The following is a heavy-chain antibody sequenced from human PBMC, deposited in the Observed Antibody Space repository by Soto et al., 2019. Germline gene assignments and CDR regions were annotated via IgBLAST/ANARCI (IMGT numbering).Heavy chain of an antibody. J-gene: IGHJ4*02. D-gene: IGHD6-19*01. CDR2: VSHDGRNT. Sequence: GGALRPSCPASGNAFSDCAMHRVRQAPGKGLEWVAVVSHDGRNTHYADSVKGRFTISRDSSKNTVSLEMTSLRAEDTAVYYCAKGGRQWLVTSDFNYWGQGALVTVSS. CDR3: AKGGRQWLVTSDFNY. CDR1: GNAFSDCA. V-gene: IGHV3-30*18.